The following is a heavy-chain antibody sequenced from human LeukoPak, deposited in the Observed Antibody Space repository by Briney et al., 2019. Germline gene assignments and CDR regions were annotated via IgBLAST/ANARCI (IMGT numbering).Heavy chain of an antibody. CDR2: IYYSGST. CDR1: GGSFSGYY. V-gene: IGHV4-59*01. CDR3: AVTTSMYNWFDP. Sequence: SETLSLTCAVYGGSFSGYYWTWIRQSPGKGLEWIGYIYYSGSTNYNPSLKSRVTISVDTSKNQFSLKLSSVTAADTAVYYCAVTTSMYNWFDPWGQGTLVTVSS. J-gene: IGHJ5*02. D-gene: IGHD4-17*01.